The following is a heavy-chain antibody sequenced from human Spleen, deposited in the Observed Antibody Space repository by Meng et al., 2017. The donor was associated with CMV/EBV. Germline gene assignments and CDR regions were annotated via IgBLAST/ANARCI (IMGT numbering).Heavy chain of an antibody. CDR1: GYTFTSYG. V-gene: IGHV1-18*01. Sequence: ASVKVSCKASGYTFTSYGISWVRQAPGQGLEWMGWISAYNGNTNYAQKLQGRVTMTTDTSTSTAYMELRSLRSDDTAVYYCARDSPGLYYYDSTDYYYYYGMDVWGQGTMVTVSS. D-gene: IGHD3-22*01. CDR3: ARDSPGLYYYDSTDYYYYYGMDV. J-gene: IGHJ6*02. CDR2: ISAYNGNT.